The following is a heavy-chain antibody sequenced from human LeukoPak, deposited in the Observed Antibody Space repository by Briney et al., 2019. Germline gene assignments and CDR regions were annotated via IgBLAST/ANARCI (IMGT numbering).Heavy chain of an antibody. CDR3: ARVTYCRGTSCFTYYYYMDV. CDR2: IYYSGNT. J-gene: IGHJ6*03. CDR1: GGSISNSSYY. V-gene: IGHV4-39*07. Sequence: SETLSLTCTVSGGSISNSSYYWGWVRQPPGKGLEWIGGIYYSGNTYCNPSPKSRVTVSVDTSKNQFSLKLSSVTATDTAVYYCARVTYCRGTSCFTYYYYMDVWGKGTTVTVSS. D-gene: IGHD2-2*02.